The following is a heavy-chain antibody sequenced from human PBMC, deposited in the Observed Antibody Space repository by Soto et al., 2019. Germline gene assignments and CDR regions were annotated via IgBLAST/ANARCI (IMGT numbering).Heavy chain of an antibody. D-gene: IGHD3-3*01. Sequence: GGSPRLSCAASGFTLRSFSMSRVRQAPGKGLEWVSAISGSGGSTYYADSVKGRFTISRDNSKNTLYLQMNSLRAEDTAVYYCVIFGQYSGMDVWGEGTTVTGSS. V-gene: IGHV3-23*01. CDR1: GFTLRSFS. J-gene: IGHJ6*04. CDR2: ISGSGGST. CDR3: VIFGQYSGMDV.